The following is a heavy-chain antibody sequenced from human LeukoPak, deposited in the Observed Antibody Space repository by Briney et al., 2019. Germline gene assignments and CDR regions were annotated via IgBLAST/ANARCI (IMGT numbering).Heavy chain of an antibody. CDR1: GFTFSSYG. Sequence: PPGRSLRLSCAASGFTFSSYGMHWVRQAPGKGLEWVAVISYDGSNKYYADSVKGRFTISRDNSKNTLYLQMNSLRVEDTAVYYCAKKVAAGTGYYYYGMDVWGQGTTVTVSS. D-gene: IGHD6-13*01. CDR3: AKKVAAGTGYYYYGMDV. CDR2: ISYDGSNK. J-gene: IGHJ6*02. V-gene: IGHV3-30*18.